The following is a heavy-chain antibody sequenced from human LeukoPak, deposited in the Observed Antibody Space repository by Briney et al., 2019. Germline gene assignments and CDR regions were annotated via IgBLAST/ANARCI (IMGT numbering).Heavy chain of an antibody. J-gene: IGHJ4*02. V-gene: IGHV4-39*01. CDR2: IYYSGST. CDR3: ARKGYSYDSDY. CDR1: GGSITSSSYY. Sequence: SETLSLTCTVPGGSITSSSYYWGWIRQPPGKGLEWIGSIYYSGSTYYNPSLKSRVTISVDTSKNQFSLKLSSVTAADTAVYYCARKGYSYDSDYWGQGTLVTVSS. D-gene: IGHD5-18*01.